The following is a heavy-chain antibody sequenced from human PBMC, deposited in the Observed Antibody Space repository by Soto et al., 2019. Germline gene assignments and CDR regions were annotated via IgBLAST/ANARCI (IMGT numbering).Heavy chain of an antibody. V-gene: IGHV3-21*01. J-gene: IGHJ6*03. CDR2: ISSSSSYI. CDR3: ARAGIAAAGSYYMDV. Sequence: GGSLRLSCAASGFTFSSYSMNLVRQAPGKGLEWVSSISSSSSYIYYADSVKGRFTISRDNAKNSLYLQMNSLRAEDTAVYYCARAGIAAAGSYYMDVWGKGTTVTVSS. D-gene: IGHD6-13*01. CDR1: GFTFSSYS.